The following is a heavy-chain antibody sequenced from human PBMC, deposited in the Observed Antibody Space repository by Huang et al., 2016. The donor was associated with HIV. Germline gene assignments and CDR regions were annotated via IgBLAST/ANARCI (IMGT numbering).Heavy chain of an antibody. CDR2: LNANSGKT. J-gene: IGHJ4*02. CDR1: GYIFSNYD. CDR3: ARLTSGWYQDY. Sequence: QVQLVQSGPEVKKPGASVKVSCQTSGYIFSNYDINWVRQAPGQGLQWMWLLNANSGKTAYGENFQGRVTLTRSTSTGAAYMVLNSLTSQDTAVYYCARLTSGWYQDYWGQGTLVTVSS. D-gene: IGHD6-19*01. V-gene: IGHV1-8*01.